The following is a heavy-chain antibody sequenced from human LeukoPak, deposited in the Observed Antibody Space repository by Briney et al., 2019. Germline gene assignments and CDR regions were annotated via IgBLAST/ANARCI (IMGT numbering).Heavy chain of an antibody. Sequence: ASVKVSCQASGYTFTDNYIHWVRQAPGQGLEWMGWINPLSGGPMYAQKFQGRVTVTRDTSLSTAYIELNGLKSDDTAIYYCAREGIKIFGGWAPFDPWGQGTLVTVS. CDR1: GYTFTDNY. CDR3: AREGIKIFGGWAPFDP. V-gene: IGHV1-2*02. CDR2: INPLSGGP. D-gene: IGHD3-3*01. J-gene: IGHJ5*02.